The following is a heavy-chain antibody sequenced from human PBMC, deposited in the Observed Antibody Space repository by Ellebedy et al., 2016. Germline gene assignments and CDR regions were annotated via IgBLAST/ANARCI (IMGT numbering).Heavy chain of an antibody. D-gene: IGHD5-18*01. CDR3: VKGGHSYAWSN. V-gene: IGHV3-53*01. Sequence: GGSLRLSCAASGFTVSSSYVSWVRQAPGKGLEWVSMTSPGGTMHYADYVRGRFTISRDNSKNTLYLQMNSLTADDTAVYFCVKGGHSYAWSNWGQGTLVTVSS. CDR1: GFTVSSSY. J-gene: IGHJ4*02. CDR2: TSPGGTM.